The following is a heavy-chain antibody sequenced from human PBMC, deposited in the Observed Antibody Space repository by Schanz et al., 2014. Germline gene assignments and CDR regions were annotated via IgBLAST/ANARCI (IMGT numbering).Heavy chain of an antibody. J-gene: IGHJ4*02. CDR1: GFTFSNYW. CDR3: VKEGTVVSGSPRDY. D-gene: IGHD3-10*01. CDR2: INDDGTTI. Sequence: EVQLVESGGGLVQPGGSLRLSCAASGFTFSNYWMHWVRQVPGKGLEWVSRINDDGTTIDYTDSVKGRFTISRDNSKNTLDLQMSSLRADDTAVYYCVKEGTVVSGSPRDYWGQGALVTVSS. V-gene: IGHV3-74*02.